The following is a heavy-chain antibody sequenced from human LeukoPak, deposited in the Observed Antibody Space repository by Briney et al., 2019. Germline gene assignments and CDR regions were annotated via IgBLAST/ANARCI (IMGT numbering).Heavy chain of an antibody. CDR1: GGSISSYY. D-gene: IGHD2-2*01. CDR2: IYYSGST. V-gene: IGHV4-59*01. Sequence: SETLSLTCTVSGGSISSYYWSWIRQPPGKGLEWIGYIYYSGSTNYNPSLKRRVTISVDTSKNQFSLKLSSVTAADTAVYYCARAYSYAPWYFDYWGQGTLVTVSS. CDR3: ARAYSYAPWYFDY. J-gene: IGHJ4*02.